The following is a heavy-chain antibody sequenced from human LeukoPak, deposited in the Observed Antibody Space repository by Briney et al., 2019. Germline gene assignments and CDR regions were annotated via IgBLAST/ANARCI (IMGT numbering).Heavy chain of an antibody. D-gene: IGHD2-21*02. Sequence: PGGSLRPSCAASGFTFSSYSMNWVRQAPGKGLEWVSSISSSSSYIYYADSVKGRFTISRDNAKNSLYLQMNSLRAEDTAVYYCARDRLGDSGRYYGMDVWGQGTTVTVSS. CDR1: GFTFSSYS. J-gene: IGHJ6*02. CDR3: ARDRLGDSGRYYGMDV. CDR2: ISSSSSYI. V-gene: IGHV3-21*01.